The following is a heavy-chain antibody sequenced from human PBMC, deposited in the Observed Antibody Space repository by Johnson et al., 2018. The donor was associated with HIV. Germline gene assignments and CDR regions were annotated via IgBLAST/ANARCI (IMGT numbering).Heavy chain of an antibody. CDR2: ISYDGSNK. D-gene: IGHD5-24*01. CDR3: ARELEIAQGLDAFDI. V-gene: IGHV3-30*04. J-gene: IGHJ3*02. Sequence: QVQLVESGGGVVQPGRSLRLSCAASGFTFSSYAMHWVRQAPGKGLEWVAVISYDGSNKYYTDSVKGRFTISRDKSKNTLYLQMNSLRAEDTAVYYCARELEIAQGLDAFDIWGQGTMVTVSS. CDR1: GFTFSSYA.